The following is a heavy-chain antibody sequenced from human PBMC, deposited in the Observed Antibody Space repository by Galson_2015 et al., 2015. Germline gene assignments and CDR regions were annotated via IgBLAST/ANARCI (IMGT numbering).Heavy chain of an antibody. D-gene: IGHD2-2*01. CDR1: GFTFSSYE. Sequence: SLRLSCAASGFTFSSYEMNWVRQAPGKGLEWVSYISSSGSTIYYADSVKGRFTISRDNAKNSLYLQMNSLRAEDTAVYYCARTGFLDCSSTSCYETTDYYYGMDVWGQGTTVTVSS. V-gene: IGHV3-48*03. CDR3: ARTGFLDCSSTSCYETTDYYYGMDV. J-gene: IGHJ6*02. CDR2: ISSSGSTI.